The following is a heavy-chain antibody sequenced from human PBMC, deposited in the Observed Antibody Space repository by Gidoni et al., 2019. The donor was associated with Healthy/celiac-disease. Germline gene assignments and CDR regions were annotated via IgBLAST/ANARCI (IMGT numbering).Heavy chain of an antibody. CDR3: AGGHYGSGSYVPSYYFDY. J-gene: IGHJ4*02. Sequence: SIYYSGSTYYNPSLKSRVTISVDTSKNQFSLKLSSVTAADTAVYYCAGGHYGSGSYVPSYYFDYWGQGTLVTVSS. CDR2: IYYSGST. D-gene: IGHD3-10*01. V-gene: IGHV4-39*01.